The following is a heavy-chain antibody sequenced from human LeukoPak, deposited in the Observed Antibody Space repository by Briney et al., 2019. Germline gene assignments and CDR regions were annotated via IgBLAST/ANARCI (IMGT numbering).Heavy chain of an antibody. CDR2: IYSGGST. V-gene: IGHV4-4*07. J-gene: IGHJ4*02. Sequence: PSETLSLTCIVSGASINSYYWTWIRQPAGKGLQWIGRIYSGGSTMCNPSLKSRVTMSVGTSKNQFSLKLSSVTAADTAVYYCATNSGDYWGQETLVTVSS. CDR1: GASINSYY. CDR3: ATNSGDY. D-gene: IGHD4-23*01.